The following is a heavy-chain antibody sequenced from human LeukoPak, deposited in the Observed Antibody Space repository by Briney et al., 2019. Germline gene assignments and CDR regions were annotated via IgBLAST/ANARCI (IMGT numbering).Heavy chain of an antibody. Sequence: PSETLSLTCAVYGGSFSGYYWSWIRQPPGKGLEWMGEINHSGSTKYNPALKSRVTISVDTSKNQFSLKLSSVTAADTAVYYCARASPEGGYYPSGSPLPVDYWGQGTLVTVSS. CDR2: INHSGST. CDR1: GGSFSGYY. CDR3: ARASPEGGYYPSGSPLPVDY. J-gene: IGHJ4*02. V-gene: IGHV4-34*01. D-gene: IGHD3-10*01.